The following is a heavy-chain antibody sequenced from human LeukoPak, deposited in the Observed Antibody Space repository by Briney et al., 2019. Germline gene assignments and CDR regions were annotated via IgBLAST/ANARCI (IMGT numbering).Heavy chain of an antibody. D-gene: IGHD6-19*01. Sequence: SETLSLTCTVSGGSISSYYWSWIRQPAGKGLEWVGRIYTSGSTNYNPSLKSRVTMSVDTSKNQFSLKLSSVTAADTAVYYCARGSVAGDDDAFDIWGQGTMVTVSS. V-gene: IGHV4-4*07. CDR1: GGSISSYY. J-gene: IGHJ3*02. CDR3: ARGSVAGDDDAFDI. CDR2: IYTSGST.